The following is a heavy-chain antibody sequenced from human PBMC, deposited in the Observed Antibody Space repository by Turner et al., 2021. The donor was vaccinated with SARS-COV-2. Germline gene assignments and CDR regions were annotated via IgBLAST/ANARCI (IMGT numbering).Heavy chain of an antibody. CDR3: ARSYHTYYFDY. CDR2: IVSSGST. J-gene: IGHJ4*02. CDR1: GGSITSSTYY. Sequence: QLQLQESGPGLVKPSETLSLTCTVSGGSITSSTYYWGRNRQPPGKGLDWIWSIVSSGSTYYNPSLKSRVTISVDTSKNQFSLKRASVTAADTAVYYCARSYHTYYFDYWGQGTLGTVSS. V-gene: IGHV4-39*01. D-gene: IGHD2-2*01.